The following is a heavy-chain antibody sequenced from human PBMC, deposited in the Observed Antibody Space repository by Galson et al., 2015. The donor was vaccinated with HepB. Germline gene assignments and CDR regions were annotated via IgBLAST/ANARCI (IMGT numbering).Heavy chain of an antibody. CDR1: GFTFSSYA. J-gene: IGHJ6*02. CDR2: ISYDGSNK. V-gene: IGHV3-30-3*01. CDR3: ARGGYDSSGYYYARGDGMDV. D-gene: IGHD3-22*01. Sequence: SLRLSCAASGFTFSSYAMHWVRQAPGKGLEWVAVISYDGSNKYYADSVKGRFTISRDNSKNTLYLQMNSLRAEDTAVYYCARGGYDSSGYYYARGDGMDVWGQGTAVTVSS.